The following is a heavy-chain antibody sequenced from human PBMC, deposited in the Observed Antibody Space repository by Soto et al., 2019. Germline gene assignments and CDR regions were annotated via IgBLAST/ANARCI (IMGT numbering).Heavy chain of an antibody. CDR3: ALRFFASWFDP. CDR2: IYHTGST. J-gene: IGHJ5*02. Sequence: QVQLQESGPGLVKPSGTLSLTCAVSGDSITNSHWWTWVRQAPGKGLEWIGEIYHTGSTNYNPSLRSRVTMAVDKSTNQFSLRLTSVTAADTAVYYCALRFFASWFDPWGQGTLVIVSS. CDR1: GDSITNSHW. D-gene: IGHD3-3*01. V-gene: IGHV4-4*02.